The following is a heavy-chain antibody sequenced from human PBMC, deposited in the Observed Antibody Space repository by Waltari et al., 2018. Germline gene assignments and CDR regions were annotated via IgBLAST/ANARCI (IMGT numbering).Heavy chain of an antibody. CDR1: GFTISDHY. Sequence: EVQLVESGGGLVQPGGSLRLSCAASGFTISDHYMDWVRQAPRKGLEWVGRTRSKAKSYTTEYAASVKGRFTISRDDSKNSLYLQMNSLRTEDTAVYYCARASGGYEPIDYWGQGTLVTVSS. D-gene: IGHD2-15*01. CDR2: TRSKAKSYTT. J-gene: IGHJ4*02. V-gene: IGHV3-72*01. CDR3: ARASGGYEPIDY.